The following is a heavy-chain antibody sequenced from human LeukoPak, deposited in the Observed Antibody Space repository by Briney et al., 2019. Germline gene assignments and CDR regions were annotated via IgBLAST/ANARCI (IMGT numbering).Heavy chain of an antibody. CDR3: AREVTTGTTNWFDP. CDR2: MNPNSGNT. Sequence: ASVKVSCKASGGTFSSYDINWVRQATGQGLEWMGWMNPNSGNTGYAQKFQGRVTITRNTSISTAYMELSSLRSEDTAVYYCAREVTTGTTNWFDPWGQGTLVTVSS. J-gene: IGHJ5*02. D-gene: IGHD1-1*01. V-gene: IGHV1-8*03. CDR1: GGTFSSYD.